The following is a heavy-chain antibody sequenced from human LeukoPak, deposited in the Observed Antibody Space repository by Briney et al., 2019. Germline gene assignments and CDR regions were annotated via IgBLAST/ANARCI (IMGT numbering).Heavy chain of an antibody. J-gene: IGHJ4*02. CDR1: GYTFTGYY. D-gene: IGHD6-19*01. CDR3: ASAYSSGWYYFDY. Sequence: ASVKVSCKASGYTFTGYYMYWVRQAPGQGLEWMGWINPNSGGTNYAQKFQGRVTMTRDTSISTAYMELSRLRSDDTAVYYCASAYSSGWYYFDYWGQGTLVTVSS. V-gene: IGHV1-2*02. CDR2: INPNSGGT.